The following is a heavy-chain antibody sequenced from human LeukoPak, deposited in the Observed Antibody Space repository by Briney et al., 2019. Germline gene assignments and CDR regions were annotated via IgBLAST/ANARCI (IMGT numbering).Heavy chain of an antibody. CDR2: IIPILGIA. Sequence: ASVTVSCKASGGTFSSYAISWVRQAPGQGLEWMGRIIPILGIANYAQKFQGRVTITADKSTSTAYMELSSLRSEDTAVYYCARETDYDILTGYYAVDYWGQGTLVTVSS. D-gene: IGHD3-9*01. CDR3: ARETDYDILTGYYAVDY. CDR1: GGTFSSYA. J-gene: IGHJ4*02. V-gene: IGHV1-69*04.